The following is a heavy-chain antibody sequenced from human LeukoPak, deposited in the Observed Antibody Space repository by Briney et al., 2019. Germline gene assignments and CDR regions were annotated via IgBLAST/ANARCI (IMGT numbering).Heavy chain of an antibody. J-gene: IGHJ4*02. CDR2: INHSGST. D-gene: IGHD3-10*01. V-gene: IGHV4-34*01. CDR1: GGSSSGYY. CDR3: ARVGVRGVDY. Sequence: SETLSLTCAVYGGSSSGYYWSWIRQPPGKGLEWIGEINHSGSTNYNPSLKSRVTISVDTSKNQFSLKLSSVTAADTAVYYCARVGVRGVDYWGQGTLVTVSS.